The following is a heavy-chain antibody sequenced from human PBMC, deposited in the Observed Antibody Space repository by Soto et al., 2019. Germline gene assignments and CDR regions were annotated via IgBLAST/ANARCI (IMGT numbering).Heavy chain of an antibody. Sequence: EVQLVETGGGLIQPGGSLRLSCAASGFTVSSNYMSWVRQAPGKGLEWVSVIYSGGSTNYADSVKGRFTISRDNSKNTLYLQMNGLRAEDTAVYCCARGTTAAARGYWGQGTLVTVSS. D-gene: IGHD6-13*01. CDR1: GFTVSSNY. V-gene: IGHV3-53*02. J-gene: IGHJ4*02. CDR3: ARGTTAAARGY. CDR2: IYSGGST.